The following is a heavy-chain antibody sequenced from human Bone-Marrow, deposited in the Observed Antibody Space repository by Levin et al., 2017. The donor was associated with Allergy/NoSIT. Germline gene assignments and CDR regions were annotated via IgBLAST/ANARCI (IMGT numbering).Heavy chain of an antibody. Sequence: GGSLRLSCAASGFTFSNYWMHWVRQTPGKGLVWVSRINSDGSSTGYADSVKGRFTISRDNAKNTLYLQMNSLRAEDAAIYYCARDFIPGGAWGQGTLVTVSS. CDR2: INSDGSST. CDR1: GFTFSNYW. D-gene: IGHD3-10*01. V-gene: IGHV3-74*01. CDR3: ARDFIPGGA. J-gene: IGHJ5*02.